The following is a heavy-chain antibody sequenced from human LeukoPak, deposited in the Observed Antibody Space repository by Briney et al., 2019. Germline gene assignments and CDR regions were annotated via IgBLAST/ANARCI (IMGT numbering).Heavy chain of an antibody. V-gene: IGHV1-69*05. D-gene: IGHD3-22*01. J-gene: IGHJ4*02. Sequence: SVKVSCKASGYTFTSYGISWVRQAPGQGLEWMGRIIPIFGTANYAQKFQGRVTITTDESTSTAYMELSSLRSEDTAVYYCARDLYDSSGYPFDYWGQGTLVTVSS. CDR3: ARDLYDSSGYPFDY. CDR1: GYTFTSYG. CDR2: IIPIFGTA.